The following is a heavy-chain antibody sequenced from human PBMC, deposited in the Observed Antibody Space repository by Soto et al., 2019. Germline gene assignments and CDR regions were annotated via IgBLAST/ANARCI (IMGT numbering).Heavy chain of an antibody. CDR1: GYSFTSYY. CDR3: ARDNGLNMVVPWDLFDF. V-gene: IGHV1-46*01. D-gene: IGHD2-15*01. CDR2: INPSGGST. Sequence: ASVKVSCKASGYSFTSYYIHWVRQAPGQGPEWMGIINPSGGSTSYAQRFRGRVTVTRDTSTSTVYMELSSLRSEDTAVYYCARDNGLNMVVPWDLFDFCGPGSLVTV. J-gene: IGHJ4*02.